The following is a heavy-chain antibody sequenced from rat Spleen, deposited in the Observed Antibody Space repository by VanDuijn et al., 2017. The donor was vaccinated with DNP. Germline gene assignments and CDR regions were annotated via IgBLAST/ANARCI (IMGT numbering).Heavy chain of an antibody. CDR3: ATTFPYKDYFDY. V-gene: IGHV5-25*01. CDR1: GFTFSNYY. Sequence: EVQLVESGGGLVQPGRSMKLSCAASGFTFSNYYMTWIRQVPGEGLEWVASISPSGSRTYYPDSVKGRFTISRDNVKSILYLQMDSLRSEDTATYYCATTFPYKDYFDYWGQGVMVTVSS. J-gene: IGHJ2*01. D-gene: IGHD1-1*01. CDR2: ISPSGSRT.